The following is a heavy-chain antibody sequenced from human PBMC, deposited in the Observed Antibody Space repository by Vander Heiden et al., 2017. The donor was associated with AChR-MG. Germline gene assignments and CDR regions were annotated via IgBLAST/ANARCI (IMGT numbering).Heavy chain of an antibody. CDR3: AKVLGALFDY. CDR2: LHYDGSNK. CDR1: GFTFSSYG. D-gene: IGHD3-10*01. J-gene: IGHJ4*02. V-gene: IGHV3-30*02. Sequence: QVQLVESGGGVVQPGGSLRLSCAASGFTFSSYGMHWVRQAPGKGLEWVAFLHYDGSNKYYASSVKGRFTISRDNSKNTLYLQMSSLRAEDTAVYYCAKVLGALFDYWGQGTLVTVSS.